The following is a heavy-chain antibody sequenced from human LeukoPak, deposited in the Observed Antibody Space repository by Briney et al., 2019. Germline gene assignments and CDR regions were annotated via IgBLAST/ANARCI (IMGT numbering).Heavy chain of an antibody. CDR2: ISSDGSGT. CDR3: ASLAMGSPH. CDR1: GFAFSDYY. D-gene: IGHD5-18*01. J-gene: IGHJ4*02. Sequence: PGGSLRLSCAASGFAFSDYYMSWIRQAPGKGLEWVSYISSDGSGTFYADSVKGRFTISRDNAKNSLYLQMNSLRAEDTAVYYCASLAMGSPHWGQGILVTVSS. V-gene: IGHV3-11*01.